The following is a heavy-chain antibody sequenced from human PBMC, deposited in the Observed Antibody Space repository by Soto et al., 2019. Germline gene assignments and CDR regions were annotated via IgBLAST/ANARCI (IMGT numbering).Heavy chain of an antibody. CDR1: GFTFSSYG. D-gene: IGHD5-18*01. V-gene: IGHV3-30*18. CDR2: ISYDGRNK. Sequence: QVQLVESGGGVVQPGRSLRLSCAASGFTFSSYGMHWVRQAPGKWLEWVAVISYDGRNKYYADSVKGRFTISRDNSKNTLYLQMNSLRAEDTAVYYCAKGGRYSYDYYFDYWGQGTLVTVSS. J-gene: IGHJ4*02. CDR3: AKGGRYSYDYYFDY.